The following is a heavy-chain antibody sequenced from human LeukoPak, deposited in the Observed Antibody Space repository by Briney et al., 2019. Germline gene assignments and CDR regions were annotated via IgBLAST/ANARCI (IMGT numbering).Heavy chain of an antibody. CDR1: GYTFTGYY. D-gene: IGHD4-23*01. Sequence: ASVKDSCKASGYTFTGYYMHWVRQAPGQGLEWMGWINPNSGGTNYAQKFQGRITMTRDTSISTAYMELSRLRSDDTAVYYCARDLDYGGNSVDYWGQGTLVTVSS. CDR3: ARDLDYGGNSVDY. J-gene: IGHJ4*02. CDR2: INPNSGGT. V-gene: IGHV1-2*02.